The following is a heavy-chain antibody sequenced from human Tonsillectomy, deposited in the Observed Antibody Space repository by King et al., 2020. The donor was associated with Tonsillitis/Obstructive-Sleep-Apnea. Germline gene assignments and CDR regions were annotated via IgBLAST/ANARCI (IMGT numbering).Heavy chain of an antibody. V-gene: IGHV4-59*08. CDR2: IYHSGST. CDR1: GGSINNYY. Sequence: QLQESGPGLVKPSETLSLTCTVSGGSINNYYWSWIRQPPGKGLEWIGYIYHSGSTKYNPSLRSRVTISVDTPKNQFSLKLRSVTAADTAVYYCARHITYRTNYYRGVDYWGQGTLATVSS. CDR3: ARHITYRTNYYRGVDY. J-gene: IGHJ4*02. D-gene: IGHD4/OR15-4a*01.